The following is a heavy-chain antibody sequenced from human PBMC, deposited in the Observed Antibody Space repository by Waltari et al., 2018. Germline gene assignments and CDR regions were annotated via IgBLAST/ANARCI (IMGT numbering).Heavy chain of an antibody. CDR3: ARARYYDSSGYYYFDY. Sequence: EVQLVESGGGLVKPGGSLRLSCAASGFTFSSYSMNWVRQALGKGLEWVSSISSSSSYIYYADSVKGRFTISRDNAKNSLYLQMNSLRAEDTAVYYCARARYYDSSGYYYFDYWGQGTLVTVSS. D-gene: IGHD3-22*01. CDR2: ISSSSSYI. V-gene: IGHV3-21*01. CDR1: GFTFSSYS. J-gene: IGHJ4*02.